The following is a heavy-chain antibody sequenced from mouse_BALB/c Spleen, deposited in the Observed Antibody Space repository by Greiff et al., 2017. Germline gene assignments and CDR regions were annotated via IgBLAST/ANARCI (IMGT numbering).Heavy chain of an antibody. J-gene: IGHJ3*01. CDR2: IWAGGST. D-gene: IGHD2-2*01. V-gene: IGHV2-9*02. CDR3: ARDGVTTPAWFAY. CDR1: GFSLTSYG. Sequence: VQLKESGPGLVAPSQSLSITCTVSGFSLTSYGVHWVRQPPGKGLEWLGVIWAGGSTNYNSALMSRLSISKDNSKSQVFLKMNSLQTDDTAMYYCARDGVTTPAWFAYWGQGTLVTVSA.